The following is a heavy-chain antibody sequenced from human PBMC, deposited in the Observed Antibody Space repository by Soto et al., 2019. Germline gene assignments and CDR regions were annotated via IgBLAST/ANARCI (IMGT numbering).Heavy chain of an antibody. CDR2: IYDSVNT. CDR3: ARVDHRGYFAILTDY. V-gene: IGHV4-31*03. CDR1: GDSLSSGGHY. Sequence: SETLSLTCTVSGDSLSSGGHYWSWIRQHPGKGLEWIGHIYDSVNTYYSPSLRSRVTISADMSKNQFSLNLRPVTAADTAVYYCARVDHRGYFAILTDYWGQGTLVTVSS. J-gene: IGHJ4*02. D-gene: IGHD3-9*01.